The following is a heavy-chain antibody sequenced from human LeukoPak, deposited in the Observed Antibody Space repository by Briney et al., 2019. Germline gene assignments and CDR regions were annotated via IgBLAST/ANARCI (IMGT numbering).Heavy chain of an antibody. CDR3: AKDMWRFGELDYDY. J-gene: IGHJ4*02. CDR1: GFTFDDYA. V-gene: IGHV3-43*02. CDR2: ISGDGGST. Sequence: GGSLRLSCAASGFTFDDYAMHWVRHAPGKGLEWVSLISGDGGSTYYADSVKGRFTISRDNSKNSLYLQMNSLRTEDTALYYCAKDMWRFGELDYDYWGQGTLVTVSS. D-gene: IGHD3-10*01.